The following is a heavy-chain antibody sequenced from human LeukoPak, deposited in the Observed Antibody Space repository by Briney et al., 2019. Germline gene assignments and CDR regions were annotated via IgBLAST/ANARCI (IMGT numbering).Heavy chain of an antibody. CDR2: INWNGGST. CDR3: ARDQFDYYDSSGYYYTPFDY. Sequence: GGSLRLSCAASGFTFDDYGMSWVRQAPGKGLEWVSGINWNGGSTGYADSVKGRFTISRDNAKNSLYLQMNSLRAEDTALYYCARDQFDYYDSSGYYYTPFDYWGQGTLVTVSS. D-gene: IGHD3-22*01. J-gene: IGHJ4*02. V-gene: IGHV3-20*04. CDR1: GFTFDDYG.